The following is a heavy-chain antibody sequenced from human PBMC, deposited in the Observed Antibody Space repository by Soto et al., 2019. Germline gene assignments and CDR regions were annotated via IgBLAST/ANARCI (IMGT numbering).Heavy chain of an antibody. CDR3: ARAQFTGSYYYGMDV. Sequence: QVQLVESGGGVVQPGRSLRLSCAASGFTFSSYAMHWVRQAPGKGLEWVAVISYDGSNKYYADSVKGRFTISRDNSKNSLYLQMNSLRAEDTAVYYCARAQFTGSYYYGMDVWGQGTTVTVSS. CDR1: GFTFSSYA. D-gene: IGHD3-10*01. V-gene: IGHV3-30-3*01. CDR2: ISYDGSNK. J-gene: IGHJ6*02.